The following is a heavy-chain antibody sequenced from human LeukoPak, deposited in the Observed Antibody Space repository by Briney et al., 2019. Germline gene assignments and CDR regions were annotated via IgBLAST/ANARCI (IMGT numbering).Heavy chain of an antibody. D-gene: IGHD3-22*01. Sequence: PSETLSLTCTVSGGSISSYYWSWIRQPPGKGLEWIGYIYYSGSTNYNPSLKSRVTISVDTSKNQFSLKLSSVTAADTAVHYCARVDYYDSSGYLQGAYFDYWGQGTLVTVSS. CDR3: ARVDYYDSSGYLQGAYFDY. CDR2: IYYSGST. CDR1: GGSISSYY. V-gene: IGHV4-59*01. J-gene: IGHJ4*02.